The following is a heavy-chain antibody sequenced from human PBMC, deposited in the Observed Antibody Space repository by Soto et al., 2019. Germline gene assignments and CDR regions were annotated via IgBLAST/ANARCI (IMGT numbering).Heavy chain of an antibody. Sequence: GGSLRLSCAASGFTFSSYALHWVRQAPGKGLDWVAVISSDRSNKNYADSVKGRFTISRDSSKNTLSLQMNSLRAEDTAVYYCARDRGGYSYGSYFDFWGQGTLVTVSS. CDR2: ISSDRSNK. V-gene: IGHV3-30-3*01. CDR3: ARDRGGYSYGSYFDF. CDR1: GFTFSSYA. J-gene: IGHJ4*02. D-gene: IGHD5-18*01.